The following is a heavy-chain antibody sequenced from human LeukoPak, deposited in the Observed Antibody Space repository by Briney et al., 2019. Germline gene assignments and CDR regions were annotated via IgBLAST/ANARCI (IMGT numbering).Heavy chain of an antibody. J-gene: IGHJ4*02. CDR2: IKQDGSEK. CDR1: GFTFSSYG. V-gene: IGHV3-7*01. D-gene: IGHD3-10*01. Sequence: PGGSLRLSCAASGFTFSSYGMSWVRQAPGKGLEWVANIKQDGSEKYYVDSVKGRFTISRDNAKNSLYLQMNSLRAEDTAVYYCAREPYGSGSSYFDYWGQGTLVTVSS. CDR3: AREPYGSGSSYFDY.